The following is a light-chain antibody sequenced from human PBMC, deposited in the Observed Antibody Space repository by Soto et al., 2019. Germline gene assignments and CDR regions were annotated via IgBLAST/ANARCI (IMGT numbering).Light chain of an antibody. CDR2: DVT. CDR1: RSDVGGYNY. V-gene: IGLV2-14*01. Sequence: QSALTQPASVSGSPGQSITISCNGTRSDVGGYNYVSWYQQHPVKAPKLMIYDVTNRPSGVSDRFSGSKSGNTASLTISGLQAEDEADYYCSSYTSSSTPYVFGTGTKLTVL. CDR3: SSYTSSSTPYV. J-gene: IGLJ1*01.